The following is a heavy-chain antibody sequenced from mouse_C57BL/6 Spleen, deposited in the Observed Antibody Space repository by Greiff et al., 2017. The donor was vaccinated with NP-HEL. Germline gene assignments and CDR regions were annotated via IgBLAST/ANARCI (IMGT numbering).Heavy chain of an antibody. D-gene: IGHD2-3*01. Sequence: VQLQQPGAELVKPGASVKLSCKASGYTFTSYWMHWVKQRPGQGLEWIGMIHPNSGSTNYNEKFKSKATLTVDKSSSTAYMQLSSLTSEDSAVYYCARGMIYDGYYSYAMDYWGQGTSVTVSS. CDR2: IHPNSGST. J-gene: IGHJ4*01. V-gene: IGHV1-64*01. CDR1: GYTFTSYW. CDR3: ARGMIYDGYYSYAMDY.